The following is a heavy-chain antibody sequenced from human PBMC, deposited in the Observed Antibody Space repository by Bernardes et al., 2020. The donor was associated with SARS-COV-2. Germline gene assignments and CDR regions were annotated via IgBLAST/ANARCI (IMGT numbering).Heavy chain of an antibody. D-gene: IGHD2-21*01. V-gene: IGHV4-59*01. J-gene: IGHJ4*02. CDR1: GASLTGDY. CDR3: ARGGASSRYFDS. Sequence: TLYLTCTVSGASLTGDYWSWIRQTPGEGLQWIAWISYGGTTNYNPSLESRVTISLDTSKNDFSLKLTSLTAADTAVYYCARGGASSRYFDSWGQGTLVTVSS. CDR2: ISYGGTT.